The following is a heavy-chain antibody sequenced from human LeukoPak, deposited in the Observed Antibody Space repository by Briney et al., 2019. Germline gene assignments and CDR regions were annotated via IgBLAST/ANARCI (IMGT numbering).Heavy chain of an antibody. J-gene: IGHJ4*02. CDR1: GFTFSSYG. D-gene: IGHD6-19*01. CDR3: ARDLAGWGPDY. V-gene: IGHV3-33*01. Sequence: PGGSLRLSCAASGFTFSSYGMHWVRQAPGKGLEWVAVTWYDGSNKYYADSVKGRFTISRDNSKNTLYLQMDSLRAEDTAIYYCARDLAGWGPDYWGQGTLVTVSS. CDR2: TWYDGSNK.